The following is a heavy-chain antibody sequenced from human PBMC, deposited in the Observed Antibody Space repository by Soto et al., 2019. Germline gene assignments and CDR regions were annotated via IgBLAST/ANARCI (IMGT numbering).Heavy chain of an antibody. CDR2: ISYSGNT. J-gene: IGHJ4*02. Sequence: KPSETLSLTCTISGDSSSSYYWSWIRQPPGKGLEWIGYISYSGNTNYNHSLKSRVTISIDTSKNQFSLKATSVTDAETAVYYCAGIRGYRGSTIDYWGQGGRVTVS. D-gene: IGHD2-15*01. V-gene: IGHV4-59*01. CDR3: AGIRGYRGSTIDY. CDR1: GDSSSSYY.